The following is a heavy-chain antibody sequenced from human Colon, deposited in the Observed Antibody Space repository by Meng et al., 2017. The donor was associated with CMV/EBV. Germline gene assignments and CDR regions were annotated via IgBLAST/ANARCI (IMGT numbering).Heavy chain of an antibody. J-gene: IGHJ4*02. D-gene: IGHD1-7*01. CDR1: GFTFSSYE. Sequence: GESLKISCAASGFTFSSYEMNWVRQAPGKGLQWVSLIYAVVTPYHADSVKGRFTISRDNDRNIIDLQMSSLTADDTAIYYCVTGTTGYFDLWGQGTLVTVSS. CDR2: IYAVVTP. CDR3: VTGTTGYFDL. V-gene: IGHV3-53*01.